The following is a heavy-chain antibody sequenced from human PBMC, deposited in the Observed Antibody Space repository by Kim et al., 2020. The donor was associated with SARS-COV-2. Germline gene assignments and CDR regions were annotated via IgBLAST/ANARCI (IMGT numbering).Heavy chain of an antibody. D-gene: IGHD1-26*01. CDR2: IYSGGTGT. CDR1: GFTLSSYA. V-gene: IGHV3-23*03. Sequence: GGSQRLSCAASGFTLSSYAMSWVRQAPGMGLEWVSVIYSGGTGTNYADSVKGRFTISRDSAKNTLYLQMNSLTAEDTALYYCARDSRGYTGIRLSFDIWGQGTMVTVSS. J-gene: IGHJ3*02. CDR3: ARDSRGYTGIRLSFDI.